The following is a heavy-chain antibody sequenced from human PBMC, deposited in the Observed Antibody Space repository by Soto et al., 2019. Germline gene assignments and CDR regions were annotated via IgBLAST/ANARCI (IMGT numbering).Heavy chain of an antibody. CDR1: GGSISSGGYY. Sequence: QVQLQESGPGLVKPSQTLSLTCTVSGGSISSGGYYWSWIRQHPGKGLEWIGYIYYSGSTYYNPSLKSRVTISVDTSKNQCSLKLSSVTAADTAVYYCARDRGAIAAAGTGCYFDYWGQGTLVTVSS. CDR2: IYYSGST. D-gene: IGHD6-13*01. J-gene: IGHJ4*02. CDR3: ARDRGAIAAAGTGCYFDY. V-gene: IGHV4-31*03.